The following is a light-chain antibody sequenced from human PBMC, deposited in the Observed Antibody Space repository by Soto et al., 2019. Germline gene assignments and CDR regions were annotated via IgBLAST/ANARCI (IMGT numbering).Light chain of an antibody. Sequence: IQMTQSPSSLPASVGDTVTITCRASQGISNYLAWYQQKPGQVPNLLIYAASTLQSGVPSRFSGSGSGTDFTLTISSLRPEDVATYYCQKYNNAPRTFGQGTKVEI. CDR1: QGISNY. V-gene: IGKV1-27*01. CDR3: QKYNNAPRT. CDR2: AAS. J-gene: IGKJ1*01.